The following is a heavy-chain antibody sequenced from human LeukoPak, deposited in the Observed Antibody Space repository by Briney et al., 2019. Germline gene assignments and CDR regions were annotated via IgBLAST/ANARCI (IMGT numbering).Heavy chain of an antibody. Sequence: SETLSLTCTVSGYSISSGYYWGWIRQPPGKGLEWIGSIYHSGSTYYNPSLKSRVTISVDTSKNQFSLKLSSVTAADTAVYYCARGDMTTVTNWGQGTLVTVSS. D-gene: IGHD4-17*01. J-gene: IGHJ4*02. CDR1: GYSISSGYY. CDR3: ARGDMTTVTN. CDR2: IYHSGST. V-gene: IGHV4-38-2*02.